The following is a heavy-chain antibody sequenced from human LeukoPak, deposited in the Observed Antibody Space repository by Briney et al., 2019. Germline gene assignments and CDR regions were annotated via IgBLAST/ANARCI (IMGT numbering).Heavy chain of an antibody. V-gene: IGHV4-39*01. J-gene: IGHJ4*02. CDR2: IFYSGST. CDR3: ASGSAYYTEAGCLLDY. CDR1: GGSISNSNYF. Sequence: SETLSLTCTVSGGSISNSNYFWAWIRQPPGRGLEWIGTIFYSGSTYYNPSLKSRVTISVDTSKSQLSLKLSSVTAADTAVYYRASGSAYYTEAGCLLDYWGPGTLLTV. D-gene: IGHD3/OR15-3a*01.